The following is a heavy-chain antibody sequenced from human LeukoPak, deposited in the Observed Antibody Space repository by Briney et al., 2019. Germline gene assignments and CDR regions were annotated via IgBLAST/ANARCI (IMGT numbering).Heavy chain of an antibody. CDR1: GFTFSSYA. J-gene: IGHJ6*02. D-gene: IGHD4-11*01. V-gene: IGHV3-30-3*01. CDR3: TTDRNFYYYYGMDV. Sequence: PGRSLRLSCAASGFTFSSYAMHWVRQAPGKGLEWVAVISYDGSNKYYADSVKGRFTISRDNSKNTLYLQMNSLKTEDTAVYYCTTDRNFYYYYGMDVWGQGTTVIVSS. CDR2: ISYDGSNK.